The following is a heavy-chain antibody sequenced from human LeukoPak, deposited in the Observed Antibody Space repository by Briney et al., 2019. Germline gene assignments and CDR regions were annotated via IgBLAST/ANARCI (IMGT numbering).Heavy chain of an antibody. Sequence: GGSLRLSCAASGFTFSSYWMSWVRQAPGKGLEWVSGINWNGGSTGYADSVKGRFTISRDNAKNSLYLQMNSLRAEDTALFYCARDGPFPYYYDSSGYYSNAFDIWGQGTMVTVSS. J-gene: IGHJ3*02. V-gene: IGHV3-20*04. CDR3: ARDGPFPYYYDSSGYYSNAFDI. CDR1: GFTFSSYW. CDR2: INWNGGST. D-gene: IGHD3-22*01.